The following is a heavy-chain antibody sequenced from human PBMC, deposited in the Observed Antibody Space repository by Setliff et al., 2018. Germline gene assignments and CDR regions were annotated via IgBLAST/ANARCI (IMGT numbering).Heavy chain of an antibody. CDR3: ARGRAGHSGH. Sequence: SETLSLTCAAYGGTFSDYYWTWIRQHPGKGLEWIGYIYYSGSTYYNPSLKSRVTISVDTSKNQFSLKLSSVTAADTAVYYCARGRAGHSGHWGQGTLVTVSS. CDR2: IYYSGST. J-gene: IGHJ4*02. V-gene: IGHV4-31*11. CDR1: GGTFSDYY. D-gene: IGHD6-19*01.